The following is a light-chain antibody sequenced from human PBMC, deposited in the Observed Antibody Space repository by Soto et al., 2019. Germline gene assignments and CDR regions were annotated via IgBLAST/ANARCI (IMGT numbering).Light chain of an antibody. CDR3: QQYNNWYT. V-gene: IGKV3-15*01. CDR1: QSVNSN. CDR2: GAS. Sequence: EIVMTQSPATLSVSPGDRATLSCRASQSVNSNLAWYQQRPGQAPRLLMYGASTMATGIPARFSGSGSGTEFTLTISSLQSEDFAFYYCQQYNNWYTFGQGAKLEIK. J-gene: IGKJ2*01.